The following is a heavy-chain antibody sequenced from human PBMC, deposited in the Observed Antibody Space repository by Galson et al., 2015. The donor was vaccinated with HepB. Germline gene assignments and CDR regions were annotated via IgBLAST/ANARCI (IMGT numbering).Heavy chain of an antibody. Sequence: ETLSLTCAVYGGSFSGYYWSWIRQPPGKGLEWIGEINHSGSTNYNPSLKSRVTISVDTSKNQFSLKLSSVTAADTAVYYCARGRGGLRGYDFWSGFVDAKYYFDHWGQGTLVTVSS. CDR2: INHSGST. CDR1: GGSFSGYY. V-gene: IGHV4-34*01. D-gene: IGHD3-3*01. J-gene: IGHJ4*02. CDR3: ARGRGGLRGYDFWSGFVDAKYYFDH.